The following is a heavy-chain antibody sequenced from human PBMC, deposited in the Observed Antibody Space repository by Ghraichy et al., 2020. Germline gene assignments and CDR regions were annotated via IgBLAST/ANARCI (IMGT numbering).Heavy chain of an antibody. V-gene: IGHV5-51*01. D-gene: IGHD6-13*01. CDR2: IYPGDSDT. Sequence: GESLNISCKGSGYSFTSYWIGWVRQMPGKGLEWMGIIYPGDSDTRYSPSFQGQVTISADKSISTAYLQWISLKASDTAMYYCARAFGYSSSWNNWFDPWGQGTLVTVSS. CDR1: GYSFTSYW. CDR3: ARAFGYSSSWNNWFDP. J-gene: IGHJ5*02.